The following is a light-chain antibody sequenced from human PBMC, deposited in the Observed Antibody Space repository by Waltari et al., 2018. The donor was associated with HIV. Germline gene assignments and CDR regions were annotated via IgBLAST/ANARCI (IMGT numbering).Light chain of an antibody. V-gene: IGLV6-57*01. J-gene: IGLJ2*01. CDR2: KDD. CDR3: QSYDNDNPVL. Sequence: NFMLTQPHSVSESPGKTVTISCTRSSGSIASNYVQWYQHRPGSSPTTVIYKDDQRPSGVPDRFSGSIDSSSNSAALTISGLRPEDEADYYCQSYDNDNPVLCGGGTKLTVL. CDR1: SGSIASNY.